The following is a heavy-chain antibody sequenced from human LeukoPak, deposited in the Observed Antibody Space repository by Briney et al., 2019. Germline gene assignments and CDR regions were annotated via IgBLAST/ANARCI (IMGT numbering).Heavy chain of an antibody. Sequence: SETLTLTCAVYGGSFSGYYWSWIRQPPGKGLEWIGESNHSGSTNYNPSLKSRVTISVDTSKNQFSLKLSSVTAADTAVYYCARGTPFGHAISQIDYYYYYGMDVWGQGTTVTVSS. CDR1: GGSFSGYY. J-gene: IGHJ6*02. V-gene: IGHV4-34*01. D-gene: IGHD3-10*01. CDR3: ARGTPFGHAISQIDYYYYYGMDV. CDR2: SNHSGST.